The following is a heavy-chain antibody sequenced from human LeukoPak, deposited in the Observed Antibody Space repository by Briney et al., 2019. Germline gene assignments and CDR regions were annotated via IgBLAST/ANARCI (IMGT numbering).Heavy chain of an antibody. D-gene: IGHD2-2*01. V-gene: IGHV4-34*01. CDR3: ARGYCSSTSCYFWGYYYGMDV. Sequence: PSETLSLTCAVYGGSFSGYYWSWIRQPPGKGLEWIGEINHSGSTNYNPSLKGRVTISVDTSKNQFSLKLSSVTAADTAVYYCARGYCSSTSCYFWGYYYGMDVWGQGTTVTVSS. CDR1: GGSFSGYY. CDR2: INHSGST. J-gene: IGHJ6*02.